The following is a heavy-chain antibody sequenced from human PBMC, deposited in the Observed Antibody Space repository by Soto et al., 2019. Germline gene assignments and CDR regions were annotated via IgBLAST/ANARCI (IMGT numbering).Heavy chain of an antibody. CDR1: GFTFSSYA. D-gene: IGHD2-15*01. V-gene: IGHV3-23*01. CDR2: ISGSGGST. Sequence: EVQLLESGGGLVQPGGSLRLSCAASGFTFSSYAMSWVRQAPGKGLEWVSAISGSGGSTYYADSVKGRFTISRDNSKNTLYLQMNSLRAEDTAVYYCAKGGGCSGGSCYIAAFDIWGQGTMVTVSS. CDR3: AKGGGCSGGSCYIAAFDI. J-gene: IGHJ3*02.